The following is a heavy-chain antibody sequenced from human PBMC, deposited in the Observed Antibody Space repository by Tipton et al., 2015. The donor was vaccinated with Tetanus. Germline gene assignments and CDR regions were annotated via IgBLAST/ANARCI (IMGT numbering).Heavy chain of an antibody. V-gene: IGHV4-30-4*08. CDR1: GGSVNSDDYY. D-gene: IGHD3-10*01. Sequence: LRLSCTVSGGSVNSDDYYWTWIRQHPGKGLDWIGYIFHTGGADHNPSLKSRVTISEDRSRNQISLRLRSVTAADTAVYYCARVKGTYNHYGLDVWGQGTTVTVAS. CDR2: IFHTGGA. CDR3: ARVKGTYNHYGLDV. J-gene: IGHJ6*02.